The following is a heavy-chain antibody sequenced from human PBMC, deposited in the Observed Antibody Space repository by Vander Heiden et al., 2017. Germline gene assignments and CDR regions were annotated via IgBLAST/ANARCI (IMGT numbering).Heavy chain of an antibody. V-gene: IGHV3-48*02. CDR2: ISSSSSTI. CDR3: ARDFRVKAGSGWYVPPPGNY. Sequence: EVQLVESGGGLVQPGGSLRLSCAAPGFTFSSYSMNGVRQAPGKGLEWVSYISSSSSTIYYADSVKGRFTISRDNAKNSLYLQMNSLRDEDTAVYYCARDFRVKAGSGWYVPPPGNYWGQGTLVTVSS. J-gene: IGHJ4*02. D-gene: IGHD6-19*01. CDR1: GFTFSSYS.